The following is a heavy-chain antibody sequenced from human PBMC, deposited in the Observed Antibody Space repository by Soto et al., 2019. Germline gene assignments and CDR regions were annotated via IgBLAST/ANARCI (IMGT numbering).Heavy chain of an antibody. J-gene: IGHJ4*02. CDR1: GFTFSRAW. CDR2: ILSRPAGGTT. D-gene: IGHD2-21*01. Sequence: GGSLRLSCAASGFTFSRAWMSWVRQAPGKGLEWVGRILSRPAGGTTDYIAPVEGRFTISRDDSENTLYLQMNSLRIEDSAVYFCTADLPGGHSDYFDYWGQGSLVTVSS. V-gene: IGHV3-15*07. CDR3: TADLPGGHSDYFDY.